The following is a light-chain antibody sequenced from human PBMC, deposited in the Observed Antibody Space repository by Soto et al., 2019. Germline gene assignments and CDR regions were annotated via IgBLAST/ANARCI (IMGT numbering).Light chain of an antibody. Sequence: EIVMTQSPATLSVSPGDGVTLSCRASERLTTNLAWYQQSPGQAPRLLIYGTYTRATGIPTRFSGSGTGTEFTLTISSLESEDFAVYYCQQYNKWPRTFXGGTKLDIK. CDR2: GTY. CDR3: QQYNKWPRT. V-gene: IGKV3D-15*01. CDR1: ERLTTN. J-gene: IGKJ4*01.